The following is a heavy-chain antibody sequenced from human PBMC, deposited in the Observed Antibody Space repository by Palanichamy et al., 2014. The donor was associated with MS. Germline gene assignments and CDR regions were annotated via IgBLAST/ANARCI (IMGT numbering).Heavy chain of an antibody. J-gene: IGHJ4*02. Sequence: QVQLVESGGGVVQPGRSLRLSCAASGFTFSSYAMHWVRQAPGKGLEWVAVISYDGSNKYYADSVKGRFTISRDNSKNTLYLQMSSLRAEDTAVYYCARTSTVTYNFDYWGQGTLVTVSS. D-gene: IGHD4-11*01. CDR1: GFTFSSYA. V-gene: IGHV3-30*04. CDR2: ISYDGSNK. CDR3: ARTSTVTYNFDY.